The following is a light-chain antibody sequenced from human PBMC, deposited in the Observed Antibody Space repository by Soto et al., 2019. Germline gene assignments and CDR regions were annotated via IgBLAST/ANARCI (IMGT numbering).Light chain of an antibody. CDR1: QSITNW. V-gene: IGKV1-5*03. CDR2: EAS. Sequence: DIQMTQSPATLSASVGDSVTITCRASQSITNWLAWYQVKPGKAPKLLIHEASNLHSGVSSRFTGRGYGTDFTLTITSLQPVDFAIYYCQQYKSYWMFGQGTKVDI. J-gene: IGKJ1*01. CDR3: QQYKSYWM.